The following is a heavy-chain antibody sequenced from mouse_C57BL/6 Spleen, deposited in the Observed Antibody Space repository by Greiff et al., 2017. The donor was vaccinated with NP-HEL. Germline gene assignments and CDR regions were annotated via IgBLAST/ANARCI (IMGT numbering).Heavy chain of an antibody. D-gene: IGHD1-1*01. Sequence: QVQLQQSGPELVKPGASVKISCKASGYAFSSSWMNWVKQRPGKGLEWIGRIYPGDGDTNYNGKFKGKATLTADKSSSTAYMQLSSLTSEDSAVYCCARGVITTVVATRSFDVWGTGTTVTVSS. CDR1: GYAFSSSW. V-gene: IGHV1-82*01. CDR3: ARGVITTVVATRSFDV. J-gene: IGHJ1*03. CDR2: IYPGDGDT.